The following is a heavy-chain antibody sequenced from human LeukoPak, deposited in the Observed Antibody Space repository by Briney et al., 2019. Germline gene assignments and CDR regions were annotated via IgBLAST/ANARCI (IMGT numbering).Heavy chain of an antibody. CDR3: ARSEIVVVPAAIKSYYYGVDV. J-gene: IGHJ6*02. CDR2: INSDGSST. CDR1: GFTFSSYW. D-gene: IGHD2-2*02. V-gene: IGHV3-74*01. Sequence: GGSLRLSCTASGFTFSSYWMHWVRQAPGKGLVWVSRINSDGSSTSYADSVQGRFTISRDNAKNTLYLQMNSLRGEDTAVYYCARSEIVVVPAAIKSYYYGVDVWGQGTTVTVSS.